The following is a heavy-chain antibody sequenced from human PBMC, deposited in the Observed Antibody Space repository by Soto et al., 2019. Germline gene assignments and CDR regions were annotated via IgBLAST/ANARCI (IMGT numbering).Heavy chain of an antibody. CDR2: INPSGGST. CDR1: GYTFTSYY. CDR3: ARDHLKYYYYYGMDV. V-gene: IGHV1-46*01. J-gene: IGHJ6*02. Sequence: QVQLVQSGAEVKKPGASVKVSCKASGYTFTSYYMHWVRQAPGQGLECMGIINPSGGSTSYAQKVQGRVTMTRDTSTSTVYMELSSLRSEDTAVYYCARDHLKYYYYYGMDVWGQGTTVTVSS.